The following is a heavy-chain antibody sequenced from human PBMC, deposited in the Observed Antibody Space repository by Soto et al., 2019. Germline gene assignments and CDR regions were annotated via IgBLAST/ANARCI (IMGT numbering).Heavy chain of an antibody. CDR3: ARPGGRYCSGGSCFVALDV. D-gene: IGHD2-15*01. CDR1: GGSISSSSYY. CDR2: IYYSGST. V-gene: IGHV4-39*01. J-gene: IGHJ6*02. Sequence: SETLSLTCTVSGGSISSSSYYWGWIRQPPGKGLEWIGSIYYSGSTYYNPSLKSRVTISVDTSKNQFSLKLSSVTAADTAVYYCARPGGRYCSGGSCFVALDVWGQGTTVTVSS.